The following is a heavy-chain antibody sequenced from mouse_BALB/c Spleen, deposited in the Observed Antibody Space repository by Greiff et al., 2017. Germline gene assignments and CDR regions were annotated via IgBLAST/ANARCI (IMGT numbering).Heavy chain of an antibody. Sequence: EVKVVESGGGLVKPGGSLKLSCAASGFTFSDYYMYWVRQTPEKRLEWVATISDGGSYTYYPDSVKGRFTISRDNAKNNLYLQMSSLKSEDTAMYYCARAYYGNYDWFAYWGQGTLVTVSA. CDR3: ARAYYGNYDWFAY. CDR2: ISDGGSYT. CDR1: GFTFSDYY. J-gene: IGHJ3*01. D-gene: IGHD2-10*01. V-gene: IGHV5-4*02.